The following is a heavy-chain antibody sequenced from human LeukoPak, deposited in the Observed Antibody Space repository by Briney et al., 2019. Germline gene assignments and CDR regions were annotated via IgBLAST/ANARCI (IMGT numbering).Heavy chain of an antibody. CDR3: AATNEDSLDY. CDR2: INHSGST. V-gene: IGHV4-34*01. CDR1: GGSFSGYY. J-gene: IGHJ4*02. D-gene: IGHD1/OR15-1a*01. Sequence: SETLSLTCAVYGGSFSGYYWSWIRQPPGKGLEWIGEINHSGSTNYNPSLKSRVTISVDTSKNQFSPKLSSVTAADTAVYYCAATNEDSLDYWGQGTLVTVSS.